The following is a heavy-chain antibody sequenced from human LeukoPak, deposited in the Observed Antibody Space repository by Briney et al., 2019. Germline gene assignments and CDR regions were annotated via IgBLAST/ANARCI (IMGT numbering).Heavy chain of an antibody. CDR2: IRYDGSNK. CDR3: AKAKDSYSNYNPYYYYYMDV. V-gene: IGHV3-30*02. CDR1: GFTFSSYG. Sequence: GGSLRLSCAASGFTFSSYGMHWVRQAPGKGLEWVAFIRYDGSNKYYADSVKGRFTISRDNSKNTLYLQMNSLRAEDTAVYYCAKAKDSYSNYNPYYYYYMDVWGKGTTVTVSS. D-gene: IGHD4-11*01. J-gene: IGHJ6*03.